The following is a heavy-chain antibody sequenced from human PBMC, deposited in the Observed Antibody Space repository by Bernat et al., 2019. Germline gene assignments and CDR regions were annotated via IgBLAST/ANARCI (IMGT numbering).Heavy chain of an antibody. Sequence: QVQLVQSGAEVKKPGASVKVSCKASGYTFTSYGISWVRQAPGQGLEWMGWIIAYNGNTNYAQKLQGRVTMTTDTSTSTAYMELRSLRSDDTAVYYCARSLTRSYYDFWSGYSPYYYMDVWGKGTTVTVSS. V-gene: IGHV1-18*01. CDR1: GYTFTSYG. CDR2: IIAYNGNT. CDR3: ARSLTRSYYDFWSGYSPYYYMDV. D-gene: IGHD3-3*01. J-gene: IGHJ6*03.